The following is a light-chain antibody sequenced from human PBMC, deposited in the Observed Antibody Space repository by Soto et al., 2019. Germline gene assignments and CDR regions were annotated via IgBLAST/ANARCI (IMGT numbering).Light chain of an antibody. CDR1: SSNIGAGYD. J-gene: IGLJ1*01. V-gene: IGLV1-40*01. CDR3: QSYDSSLNIYV. Sequence: QSVPTQPPSVSGAPGQRVTISCTGSSSNIGAGYDVHWYQHLPGRAPKLLIYDNSHRPSGVPDRFSGSKSVTSASLAITGLLAEDEADYFCQSYDSSLNIYVFGTGTKVTVL. CDR2: DNS.